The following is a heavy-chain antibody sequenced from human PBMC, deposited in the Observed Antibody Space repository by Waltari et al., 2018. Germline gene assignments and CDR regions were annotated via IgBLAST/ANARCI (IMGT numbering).Heavy chain of an antibody. V-gene: IGHV3-33*08. J-gene: IGHJ5*02. Sequence: QEQLVESGGGVVHPGRSLTVSCAASGFTFRNSGMHWVRQAPGTGLQWVAVIRYDGSSQYYADSVKGRFSVSRDNSKNTLYLQMNSLRAEDTAVYYCARDDFGSGRVLDLWGQGTLVTVSS. CDR2: IRYDGSSQ. CDR3: ARDDFGSGRVLDL. CDR1: GFTFRNSG. D-gene: IGHD3-10*01.